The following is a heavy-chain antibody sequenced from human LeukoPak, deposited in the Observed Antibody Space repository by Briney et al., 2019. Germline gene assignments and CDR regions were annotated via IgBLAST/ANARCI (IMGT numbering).Heavy chain of an antibody. J-gene: IGHJ4*02. CDR1: GFTFSSYS. CDR2: ISCSSSYI. Sequence: PGGSLRLSCAASGFTFSSYSMNWVRQAPGKGLEWVSSISCSSSYIYYADSVKGRFTISRDNAKTSLYLQMNSLRAEDTAVYYCARGLGYCSSTSCSYLDYWGQGTLVTVSS. CDR3: ARGLGYCSSTSCSYLDY. V-gene: IGHV3-21*01. D-gene: IGHD2-2*01.